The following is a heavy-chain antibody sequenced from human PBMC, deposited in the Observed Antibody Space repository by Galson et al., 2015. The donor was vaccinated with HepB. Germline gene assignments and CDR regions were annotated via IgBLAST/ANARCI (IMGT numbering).Heavy chain of an antibody. J-gene: IGHJ4*02. CDR2: INRNSGSI. CDR1: GFTFDDYA. D-gene: IGHD2-15*01. Sequence: SLRLSCAASGFTFDDYAMHWVRQAPGKGLEWVSGINRNSGSIGYADSVKGRFTITRDSAKNSLYLQMKSLRAEDTALYYCAKEYCNDDSCYYYYIGKGFDSWGQGTLVTVSS. CDR3: AKEYCNDDSCYYYYIGKGFDS. V-gene: IGHV3-9*01.